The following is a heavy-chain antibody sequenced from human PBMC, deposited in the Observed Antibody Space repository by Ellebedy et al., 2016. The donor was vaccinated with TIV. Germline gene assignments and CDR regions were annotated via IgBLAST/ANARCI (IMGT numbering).Heavy chain of an antibody. V-gene: IGHV3-23*01. J-gene: IGHJ4*02. Sequence: PGGSLRLSCAASGFTFSSYAMGRVRQAPGKGLEWVSAISGDTDRVYYTASVQGRFIISRDNSKNTVYLQANGLRADDTAIYYCARDVRVKVSEYFDHWGQGTLVTVSS. D-gene: IGHD2/OR15-2a*01. CDR3: ARDVRVKVSEYFDH. CDR1: GFTFSSYA. CDR2: ISGDTDRV.